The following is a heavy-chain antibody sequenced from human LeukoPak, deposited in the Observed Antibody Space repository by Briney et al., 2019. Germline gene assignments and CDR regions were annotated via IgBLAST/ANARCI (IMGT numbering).Heavy chain of an antibody. CDR1: GGSISTYY. CDR3: ARHARNILNAYDM. V-gene: IGHV4-59*01. Sequence: PSETLCLTCTVSGGSISTYYWSWIRQPPGKGLEWIGSIHYSGSTNYNSSLKSRITMSVDTSKNQFSLKLSSVTAADTAVYYCARHARNILNAYDMWGQGTIATVSS. CDR2: IHYSGST. D-gene: IGHD2-2*02. J-gene: IGHJ3*02.